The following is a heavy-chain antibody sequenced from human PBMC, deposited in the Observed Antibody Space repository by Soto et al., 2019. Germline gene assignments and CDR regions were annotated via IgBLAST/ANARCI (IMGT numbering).Heavy chain of an antibody. CDR1: GFTFSSYG. Sequence: SLRLSCAASGFTFSSYGMHWVRQAPGKGLEWVAVISYDGSNKYYADSVKGRFTISRDNSKNTLYLQMNSLRAEDTAVYYCAKDQDTAMVTGPYYYYYGMDVWGQGTTVTVSS. J-gene: IGHJ6*02. D-gene: IGHD5-18*01. V-gene: IGHV3-30*18. CDR2: ISYDGSNK. CDR3: AKDQDTAMVTGPYYYYYGMDV.